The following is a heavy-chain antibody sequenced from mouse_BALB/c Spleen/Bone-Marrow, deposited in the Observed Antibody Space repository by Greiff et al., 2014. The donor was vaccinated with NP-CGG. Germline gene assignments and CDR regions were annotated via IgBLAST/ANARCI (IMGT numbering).Heavy chain of an antibody. Sequence: QVQLQQSGAELAKPGASVKMSCKASGYTFTSYWMHWVKQRPGQGLEWIGYINPRIGYTEYNRKFKDKATLTADKSSSTAYMQLSSLTSEDSAVYDCSRGNGEAMDYWGQGTSVTVSS. J-gene: IGHJ4*01. CDR1: GYTFTSYW. CDR3: SRGNGEAMDY. V-gene: IGHV1-7*01. CDR2: INPRIGYT.